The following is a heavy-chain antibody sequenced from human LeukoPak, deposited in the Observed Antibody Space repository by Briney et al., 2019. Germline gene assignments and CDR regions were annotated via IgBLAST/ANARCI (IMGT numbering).Heavy chain of an antibody. Sequence: GGSLRLSCVGSGFTFSTYAMNWVRQAPGKGPEWVSTINGGGGSTYYADSVQGRFTISRDNSRNTMYLQMTSLRAEDTAVYYCAKAPQTIAREYYFDYWGQGTLVTVS. J-gene: IGHJ4*02. CDR3: AKAPQTIAREYYFDY. CDR1: GFTFSTYA. D-gene: IGHD1-1*01. CDR2: INGGGGST. V-gene: IGHV3-23*01.